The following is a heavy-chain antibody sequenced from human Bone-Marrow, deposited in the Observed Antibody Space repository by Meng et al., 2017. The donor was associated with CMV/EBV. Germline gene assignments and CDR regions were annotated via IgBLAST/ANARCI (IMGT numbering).Heavy chain of an antibody. CDR2: IKQDGSEK. J-gene: IGHJ4*02. D-gene: IGHD1-26*01. Sequence: GESLKISCAASGFTFISYWMSWVRHAPGKGLEWVANIKQDGSEKFYVDSVKGRFTISRDNADNSLYLQMNSLRAEDTAVYYCARGGGYYIHWGQGTLVTVSS. CDR3: ARGGGYYIH. CDR1: GFTFISYW. V-gene: IGHV3-7*01.